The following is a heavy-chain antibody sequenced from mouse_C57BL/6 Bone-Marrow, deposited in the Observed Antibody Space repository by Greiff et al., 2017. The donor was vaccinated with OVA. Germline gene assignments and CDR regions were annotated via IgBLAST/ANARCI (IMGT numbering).Heavy chain of an antibody. D-gene: IGHD2-5*01. V-gene: IGHV6-3*01. CDR2: IRLKSDNYAT. CDR1: GFTFSNYW. Sequence: EVKVEESGGGLVQPGGSMKLSCVASGFTFSNYWMNWVRQSPEKGLEWVAQIRLKSDNYATHYAESVKGRFTISRDDSKSSVYLQMNNLRAEDTGIYYCTTSTYSNYVFYFDYWGQGTTLTVSS. J-gene: IGHJ2*01. CDR3: TTSTYSNYVFYFDY.